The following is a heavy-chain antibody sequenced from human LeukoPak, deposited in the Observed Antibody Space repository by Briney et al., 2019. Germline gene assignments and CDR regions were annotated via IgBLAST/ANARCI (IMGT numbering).Heavy chain of an antibody. J-gene: IGHJ3*02. CDR1: GYTFTGYY. CDR2: INPNSGGT. V-gene: IGHV1-2*02. CDR3: ARETPPYYYDSSGYHLGAFDI. D-gene: IGHD3-22*01. Sequence: ASVKVSCKASGYTFTGYYMHWVRQAPGQGLEWMVWINPNSGGTNYAQKFQGRVTMTRDTSISTAYMELSRLRSDDTAVYYCARETPPYYYDSSGYHLGAFDIWGQGTMVTVSS.